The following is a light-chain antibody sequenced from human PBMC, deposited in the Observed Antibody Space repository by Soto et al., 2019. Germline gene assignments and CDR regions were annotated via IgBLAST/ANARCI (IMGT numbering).Light chain of an antibody. J-gene: IGKJ2*01. V-gene: IGKV3-11*01. CDR3: QQRSNWPPNT. CDR1: QRVSSY. Sequence: EIVLTQSPATLSLSPGERTTLSCRASQRVSSYLAWYQQKPGQAPRRLIYDASNRATGIPARFSGSGSGTDLTHTTSSLEPEDLEVYYCQQRSNWPPNTFGQGTKLDIK. CDR2: DAS.